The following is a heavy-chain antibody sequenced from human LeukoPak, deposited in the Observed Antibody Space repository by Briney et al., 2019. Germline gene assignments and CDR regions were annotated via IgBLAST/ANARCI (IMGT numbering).Heavy chain of an antibody. D-gene: IGHD3-22*01. CDR3: ARDYYEATYAFDI. Sequence: ASVKVSCKASGYTFTSYGISWVRQAPGQGLEWMGWISAYNGNTNYAQKLQGRVTMTRDMSTSTVYMELSSLRSEDTAVYYCARDYYEATYAFDIWGQGTMVTVSS. J-gene: IGHJ3*02. CDR1: GYTFTSYG. V-gene: IGHV1-18*01. CDR2: ISAYNGNT.